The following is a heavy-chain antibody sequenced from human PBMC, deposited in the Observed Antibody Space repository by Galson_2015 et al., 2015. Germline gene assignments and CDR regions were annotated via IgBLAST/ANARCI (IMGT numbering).Heavy chain of an antibody. CDR2: ISYDGSNK. D-gene: IGHD4-17*01. Sequence: LRLSCAASGFTFSSYGMHWVRQAPGKGLEWVAVISYDGSNKYYADSVKGRFTISRDSSKNTLYLQMNSLRAEDTAVYYCARDGGIVRAYGDSTLNLDYWGQGTLVTVSS. CDR1: GFTFSSYG. V-gene: IGHV3-30*03. J-gene: IGHJ4*02. CDR3: ARDGGIVRAYGDSTLNLDY.